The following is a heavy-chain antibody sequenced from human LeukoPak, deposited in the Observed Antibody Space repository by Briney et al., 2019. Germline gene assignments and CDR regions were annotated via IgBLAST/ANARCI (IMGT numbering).Heavy chain of an antibody. CDR1: GFTFSSYG. V-gene: IGHV3-23*01. D-gene: IGHD3-10*01. CDR2: ISGSGGST. Sequence: GGSLRLSCAASGFTFSSYGMSWVRQAPGKGLEWVSAISGSGGSTYYADSVKGRFTISRDNSKNTLYLQMNSLRAEDTAVYYCAKDLGYGSGSYPYYTDVWGKGTTVTISS. CDR3: AKDLGYGSGSYPYYTDV. J-gene: IGHJ6*03.